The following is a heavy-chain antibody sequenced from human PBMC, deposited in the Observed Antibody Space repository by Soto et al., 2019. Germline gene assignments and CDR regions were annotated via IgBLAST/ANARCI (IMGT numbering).Heavy chain of an antibody. CDR1: GFTFSDHY. D-gene: IGHD2-8*01. V-gene: IGHV3-72*01. CDR2: IKNRGNNYIT. Sequence: EVQLVESGGGLVQPGGSLRVSCAASGFTFSDHYMDWVRQAPGKGLEWVGRIKNRGNNYITEYAASVTGRITISRDDSKNSVYLQMNSLKTEDTAVYYCARDSLNGHYFDYWGQGTLVTVSS. J-gene: IGHJ4*02. CDR3: ARDSLNGHYFDY.